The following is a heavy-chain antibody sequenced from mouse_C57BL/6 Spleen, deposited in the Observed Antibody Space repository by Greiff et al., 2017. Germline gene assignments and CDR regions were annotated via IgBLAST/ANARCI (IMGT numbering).Heavy chain of an antibody. CDR1: GYSFTGYY. D-gene: IGHD1-1*01. CDR2: INPSTGGT. J-gene: IGHJ1*03. CDR3: ARGDYSSEYFGV. Sequence: VQLQQSGPELVKPGASVKISCKASGYSFTGYYMNWVKQSPEKSLEWIGEINPSTGGTTYNQKFKAKATLTVDKSSSTAYMQLKSLTSEDSAVYYCARGDYSSEYFGVWGTGTTVTVSS. V-gene: IGHV1-42*01.